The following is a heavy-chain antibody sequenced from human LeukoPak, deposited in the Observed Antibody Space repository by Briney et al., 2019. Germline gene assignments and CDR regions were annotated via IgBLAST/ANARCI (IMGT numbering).Heavy chain of an antibody. V-gene: IGHV3-48*01. D-gene: IGHD6-13*01. J-gene: IGHJ4*02. CDR2: IESSSGII. Sequence: GGSLRLSCAASGFTFSDYSMNWVRQAPGRGLEWISYIESSSGIIDYADSVKGRFTISRDNAKNSLYLEMNSLRAEDTAVYYCARDPYSSSWYYFGYWGQGTLVTVSS. CDR1: GFTFSDYS. CDR3: ARDPYSSSWYYFGY.